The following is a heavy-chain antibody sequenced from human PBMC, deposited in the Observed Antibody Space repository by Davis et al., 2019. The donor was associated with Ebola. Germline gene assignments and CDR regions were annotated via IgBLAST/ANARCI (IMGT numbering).Heavy chain of an antibody. D-gene: IGHD4-11*01. V-gene: IGHV3-23*01. CDR3: AKAGGGYSISHYYFGMDV. CDR1: GFTLNRFA. Sequence: PGGSLRLSCAVSGFTLNRFAFNWVRQAPGKGLEWVSSISGPGGSTYYAESVKGRFAISRDNFKNTLSLQMNSLRADDTAVYYCAKAGGGYSISHYYFGMDVWGQGTTVTVSS. J-gene: IGHJ6*02. CDR2: ISGPGGST.